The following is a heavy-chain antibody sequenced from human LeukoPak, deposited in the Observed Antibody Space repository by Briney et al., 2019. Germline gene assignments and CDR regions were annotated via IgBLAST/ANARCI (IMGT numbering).Heavy chain of an antibody. CDR3: ARRDYYYYYLDV. J-gene: IGHJ6*03. Sequence: GESLEISCKGSGYSFTSYWIGWVRQLPGKGLEWMGLIYPGDSDTRYSPSFQGQVTFSADKSISTAYLQWSSLKASDSAMYYCARRDYYYYYLDVWGKGTTVTVSS. V-gene: IGHV5-51*01. CDR1: GYSFTSYW. CDR2: IYPGDSDT.